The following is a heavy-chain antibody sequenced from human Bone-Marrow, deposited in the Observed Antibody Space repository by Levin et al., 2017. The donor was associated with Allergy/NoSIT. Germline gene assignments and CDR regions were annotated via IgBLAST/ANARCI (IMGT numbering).Heavy chain of an antibody. CDR3: VRVPSEGYYGSGSYYSAVWYFDL. CDR2: INWNAAKT. D-gene: IGHD3-10*01. Sequence: GESLKISCSASGFTFDDYGMSWVRQVPGKGLEWVSGINWNAAKTGYADSVEGRFTVSRDNAKNSLYLQMNNLRVEDTALYHCVRVPSEGYYGSGSYYSAVWYFDLWGRGTRVTVSS. V-gene: IGHV3-20*01. CDR1: GFTFDDYG. J-gene: IGHJ2*01.